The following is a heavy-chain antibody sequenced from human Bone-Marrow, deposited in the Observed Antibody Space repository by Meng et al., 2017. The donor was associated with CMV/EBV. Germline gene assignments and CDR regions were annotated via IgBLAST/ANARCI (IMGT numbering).Heavy chain of an antibody. J-gene: IGHJ6*02. CDR1: GFTFSSYS. Sequence: GGSLRLSCAASGFTFSSYSMNWVRQAPGKGLEWVSSISSSSSYIYYADSVKGRFTISRDNAKNSLYLQMNSLRAEDTAAYYCARVPPGGIVPAARDYYYGMDVWGQGTTVTFSS. V-gene: IGHV3-21*01. CDR3: ARVPPGGIVPAARDYYYGMDV. CDR2: ISSSSSYI. D-gene: IGHD2-2*01.